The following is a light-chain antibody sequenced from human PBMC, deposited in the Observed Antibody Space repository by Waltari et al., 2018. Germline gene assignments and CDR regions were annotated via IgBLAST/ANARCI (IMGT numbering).Light chain of an antibody. Sequence: SYELTQPPSVSVSPGQTARITCSGDALPKQYVYWYQQKSGQAPILVRYKDRERPAGIPERFSGSSSGTTVTLTISGVQAEDEADYYCQSGDNSGTNRVLFGGGTKLTVL. J-gene: IGLJ2*01. V-gene: IGLV3-25*03. CDR3: QSGDNSGTNRVL. CDR1: ALPKQY. CDR2: KDR.